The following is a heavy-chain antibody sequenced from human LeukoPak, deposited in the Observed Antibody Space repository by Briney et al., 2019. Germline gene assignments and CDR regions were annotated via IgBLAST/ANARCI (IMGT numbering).Heavy chain of an antibody. D-gene: IGHD2-2*01. Sequence: GGSLRLSCAASGFTFSSYWMLWVRQAPGKGLVWVSRINSDGSSTSYADSVKGRFTISRDNAKNTLYLQMNSLRAEDTAVYYCARGYCSSTSCPKAYYFDYWGQGTLVTVSS. V-gene: IGHV3-74*01. CDR3: ARGYCSSTSCPKAYYFDY. CDR1: GFTFSSYW. CDR2: INSDGSST. J-gene: IGHJ4*02.